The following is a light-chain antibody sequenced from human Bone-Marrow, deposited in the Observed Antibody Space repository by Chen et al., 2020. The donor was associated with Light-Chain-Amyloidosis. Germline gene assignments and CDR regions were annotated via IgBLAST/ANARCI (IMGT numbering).Light chain of an antibody. CDR1: SSDVGGDNH. Sequence: QSVLTQPASVSGSPGQSITISCTGTSSDVGGDNHVSWYQQHPDKAHKLMIYEVTNRPSWVPDRFSGSKSDNTASLTISGLQTEDEADYFCSSYTITNTLVFGSGTRVTVL. CDR2: EVT. J-gene: IGLJ1*01. V-gene: IGLV2-14*01. CDR3: SSYTITNTLV.